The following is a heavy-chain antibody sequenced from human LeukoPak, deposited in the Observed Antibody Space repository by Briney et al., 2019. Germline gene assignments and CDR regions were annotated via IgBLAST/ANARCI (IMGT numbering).Heavy chain of an antibody. V-gene: IGHV4-39*07. CDR2: IYYSGST. J-gene: IGHJ4*02. CDR3: ARTVGATGDFDY. D-gene: IGHD1-26*01. Sequence: SETLSLTCTVSGASISSSNYYWGWIRQPPGKGLEWIGSIYYSGSTYYNPSLKSRVTIPVDTSKNQFSLKLSSVTAADTAVYYCARTVGATGDFDYWGQGTLVTVSS. CDR1: GASISSSNYY.